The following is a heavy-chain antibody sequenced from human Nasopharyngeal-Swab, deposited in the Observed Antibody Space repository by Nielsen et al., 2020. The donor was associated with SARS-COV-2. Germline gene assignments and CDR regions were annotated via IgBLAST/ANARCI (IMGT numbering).Heavy chain of an antibody. J-gene: IGHJ4*02. Sequence: ASVKVSCKASGYKFTSYYIHWVRQAPGQGLEWMGVINPSIYSTTYAQKFQGRVSMTRDTSTSTVYMEVSSLTSEDTAMYSCARDFYGSGTYYFDYWGQGTLVTVSS. V-gene: IGHV1-46*01. CDR2: INPSIYST. CDR3: ARDFYGSGTYYFDY. CDR1: GYKFTSYY. D-gene: IGHD3-10*01.